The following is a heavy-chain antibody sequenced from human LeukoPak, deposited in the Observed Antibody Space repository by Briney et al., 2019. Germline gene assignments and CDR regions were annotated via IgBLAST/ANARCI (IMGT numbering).Heavy chain of an antibody. CDR1: GFTFSSYA. CDR2: INSDGSST. D-gene: IGHD6-19*01. J-gene: IGHJ6*03. Sequence: GGSLRLSCAASGFTFSSYAMHWVRQAPGKGLEWVSRINSDGSSTNYADSVKGRFTISRDNAKNTLYLQMNSLRAEDTAVYYCARLTPVAMAGTRLGKVYYYMDVWGKGTTVSVSS. CDR3: ARLTPVAMAGTRLGKVYYYMDV. V-gene: IGHV3-74*01.